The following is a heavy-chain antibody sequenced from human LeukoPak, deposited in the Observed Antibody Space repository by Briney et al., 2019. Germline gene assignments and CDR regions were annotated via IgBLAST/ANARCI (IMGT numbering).Heavy chain of an antibody. D-gene: IGHD4-23*01. V-gene: IGHV3-74*01. CDR3: ARGRPHGNDY. CDR2: IASDGSST. CDR1: GFTFSSYW. Sequence: GGSLRLSCAASGFTFSSYWMNWVRQAPGKGLVWVSRIASDGSSTTYADSVEGRFSISRDNAKNTLYLQMNSLRVEDTAVYYCARGRPHGNDYWGQGTLVTVSS. J-gene: IGHJ4*02.